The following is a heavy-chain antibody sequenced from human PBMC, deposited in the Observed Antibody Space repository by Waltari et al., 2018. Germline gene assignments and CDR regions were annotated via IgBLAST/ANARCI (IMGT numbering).Heavy chain of an antibody. D-gene: IGHD3-22*01. CDR1: GGSISSSSYY. J-gene: IGHJ4*02. CDR3: ARQGPYDSSGIWGY. Sequence: QLQLQESGPGLVKPSETLSLTCTVSGGSISSSSYYWGWIRQPPGQGLEWIGSIYYSGRTYYNPSLKSRVTISVDTSKNQFSLKLSSVTAADTAVYYCARQGPYDSSGIWGYWGQGTLVTVSS. V-gene: IGHV4-39*01. CDR2: IYYSGRT.